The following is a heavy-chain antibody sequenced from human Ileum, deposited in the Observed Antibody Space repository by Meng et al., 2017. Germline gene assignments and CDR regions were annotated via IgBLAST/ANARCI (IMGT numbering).Heavy chain of an antibody. D-gene: IGHD4-17*01. V-gene: IGHV4-39*01. Sequence: QLRLQESGPGRVKPAETPALTCSGSSGSFTNNNYYWVWIRRPPGKGLEWIGSIYYGGSTYYNPSLKSRVTISVDTSTNQFSLKLISVTAADTAVYYCARRAHYGDPPRWGQGTLVTVSS. CDR1: SGSFTNNNYY. CDR2: IYYGGST. CDR3: ARRAHYGDPPR. J-gene: IGHJ4*02.